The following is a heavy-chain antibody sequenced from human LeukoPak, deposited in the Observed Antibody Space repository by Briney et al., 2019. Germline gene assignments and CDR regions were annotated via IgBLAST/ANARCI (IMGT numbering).Heavy chain of an antibody. Sequence: SGGSLRLSCAASGFTFSSYSMNWVRQAPGKGLEWVSSISSSSSYIYYADSVKGRFTISRDNAKNSLYLQMNSLRAEDTAVYYCARDSLGDYRSAFDIWGQGTMVTVSS. V-gene: IGHV3-21*01. CDR2: ISSSSSYI. J-gene: IGHJ3*02. CDR1: GFTFSSYS. CDR3: ARDSLGDYRSAFDI. D-gene: IGHD4-17*01.